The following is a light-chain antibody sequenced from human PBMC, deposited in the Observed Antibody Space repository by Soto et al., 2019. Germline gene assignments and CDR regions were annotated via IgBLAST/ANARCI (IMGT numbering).Light chain of an antibody. Sequence: QSALTQPPSVSGAPGQRVIISCTGSSSNIGAGYDVHWYQQLPGRAPKLLIHNNNHRPSGVPDRFSGSKSGISASLAITGLQAEDEADYYCQSYDKSLRSYVFGIGTQLTVL. CDR1: SSNIGAGYD. CDR2: NNN. V-gene: IGLV1-40*01. CDR3: QSYDKSLRSYV. J-gene: IGLJ7*01.